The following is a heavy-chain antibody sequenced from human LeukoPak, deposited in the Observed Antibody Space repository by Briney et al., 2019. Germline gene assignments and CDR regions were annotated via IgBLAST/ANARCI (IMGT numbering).Heavy chain of an antibody. CDR3: ARRVYSGSYYADY. CDR1: GFTFDDYG. Sequence: PGGSLRLSCAASGFTFDDYGMSWVRHAPGKGLEWVSGINWNGGSTGYAGSVKGRFTISRDNAKNSLYLQMNSLRAEDTALYYCARRVYSGSYYADYWGQGTLVTVSS. D-gene: IGHD1-26*01. CDR2: INWNGGST. J-gene: IGHJ4*02. V-gene: IGHV3-20*04.